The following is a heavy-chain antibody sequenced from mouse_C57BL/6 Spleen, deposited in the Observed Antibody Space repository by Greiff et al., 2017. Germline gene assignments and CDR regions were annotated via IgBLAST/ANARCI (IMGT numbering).Heavy chain of an antibody. V-gene: IGHV5-9-1*02. J-gene: IGHJ4*01. CDR3: TRASYYYGSSYRSYAMDY. Sequence: EVMLVESGEGLVKPGGSLKLSCAASGFTFSSYAMSWVRQTPEKRLEWVAYISSGGDYIYYADTVKGRFTISRDNARNNLYLQMSSLKSEDTAMYYCTRASYYYGSSYRSYAMDYWGQGTSVTVSS. CDR1: GFTFSSYA. D-gene: IGHD1-1*01. CDR2: ISSGGDYI.